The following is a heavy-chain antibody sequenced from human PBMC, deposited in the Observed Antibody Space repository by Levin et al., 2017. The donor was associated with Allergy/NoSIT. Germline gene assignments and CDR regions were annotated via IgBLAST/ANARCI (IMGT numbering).Heavy chain of an antibody. CDR3: AGDYYGSLLYYYMDV. V-gene: IGHV1-2*02. CDR1: GYTRTGYY. CDR2: INPASGGI. Sequence: GASVKVSCKTSGYTRTGYYMHWVRQAPGQGLEWMGWINPASGGINYAQKFQGRVTMTRDMSISTAYMELSRLRSDDTAVYYCAGDYYGSLLYYYMDVWGNGTTVTVSS. J-gene: IGHJ6*03. D-gene: IGHD3-10*01.